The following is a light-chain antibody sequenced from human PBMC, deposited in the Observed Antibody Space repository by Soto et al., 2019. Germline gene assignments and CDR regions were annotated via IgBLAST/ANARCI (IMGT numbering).Light chain of an antibody. Sequence: DIQLTQSPSTLSASVGDRVTITCRASQSISSWLAWYHQKPGTAPKLLIYEASTLQIGVPSRFSGSGSGTDFTIAISSVQPHDSATYYWQQYRDNWTFGQGTPVAIK. CDR1: QSISSW. CDR3: QQYRDNWT. CDR2: EAS. J-gene: IGKJ1*01. V-gene: IGKV1-5*03.